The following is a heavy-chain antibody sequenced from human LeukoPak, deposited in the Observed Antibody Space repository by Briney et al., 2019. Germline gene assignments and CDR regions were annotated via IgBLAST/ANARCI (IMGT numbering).Heavy chain of an antibody. V-gene: IGHV4-34*01. D-gene: IGHD6-19*01. J-gene: IGHJ4*02. Sequence: PSETLSLTCAVYGGSFSGYYWSWIRQPPGKGLEWIGEINHSGSTNYNPSLKSRVTISVNTSKNQFSLKLSSVTAADTAVYYCARGRQWLQYFDYWGQGTLVTVSS. CDR2: INHSGST. CDR1: GGSFSGYY. CDR3: ARGRQWLQYFDY.